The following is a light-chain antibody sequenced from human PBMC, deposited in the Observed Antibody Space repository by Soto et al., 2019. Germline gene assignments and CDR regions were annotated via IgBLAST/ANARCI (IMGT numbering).Light chain of an antibody. V-gene: IGLV2-23*03. CDR1: SSDVGSYNL. CDR3: CSYAGSSTFV. J-gene: IGLJ3*02. Sequence: QSALTQPASVSGSPGQSITISCTGTSSDVGSYNLVSWYQQHPGKAPKLMIYEGSKRPSGVSNRFSGSKSGNTASLTISRLQAEDVADYYCCSYAGSSTFVFGGGTKVTVL. CDR2: EGS.